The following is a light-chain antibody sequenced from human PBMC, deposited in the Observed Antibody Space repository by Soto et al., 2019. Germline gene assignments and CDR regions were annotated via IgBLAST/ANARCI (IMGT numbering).Light chain of an antibody. J-gene: IGKJ2*01. CDR2: AAS. Sequence: DIQMTQSPSSLSASVGDRVTISCRASQGVSKYLIWYQQRQGRAPKLLIYAASNLVSGVPSRFSGSGSGTNFTLTISSLQPEDFATYYCQQSYRTPHTVGQGTKLDTK. CDR1: QGVSKY. V-gene: IGKV1-39*01. CDR3: QQSYRTPHT.